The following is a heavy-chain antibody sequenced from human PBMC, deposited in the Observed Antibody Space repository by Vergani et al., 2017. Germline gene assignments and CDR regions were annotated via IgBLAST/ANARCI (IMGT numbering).Heavy chain of an antibody. J-gene: IGHJ4*02. CDR2: ISGSGGST. V-gene: IGHV3-23*01. CDR3: AKDRQYRFPYDSRGYGSFDY. Sequence: EVQLLESGGGLVQPGGSLRLSCAASGFTFSSYAMSWVRQAPGKGLEWVSAISGSGGSTYYADSVKGRFTISRDNSKNTLYLQMNSLRAEDTAVYYCAKDRQYRFPYDSRGYGSFDYWGQGTLVTVSS. D-gene: IGHD3-22*01. CDR1: GFTFSSYA.